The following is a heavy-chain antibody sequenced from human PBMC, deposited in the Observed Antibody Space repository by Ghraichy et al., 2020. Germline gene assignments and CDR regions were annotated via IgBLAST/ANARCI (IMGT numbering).Heavy chain of an antibody. Sequence: GGSLRLSCAASGFTFSSYAMHWVRQAPGKGLEYVSAISSNGGSTYYANSVKGRFTISRDNSKNTLYLQMGSLRAEDMAVYYCARGQQLPQIDYWGQGTLVTVSS. J-gene: IGHJ4*02. V-gene: IGHV3-64*01. CDR3: ARGQQLPQIDY. CDR1: GFTFSSYA. CDR2: ISSNGGST. D-gene: IGHD6-13*01.